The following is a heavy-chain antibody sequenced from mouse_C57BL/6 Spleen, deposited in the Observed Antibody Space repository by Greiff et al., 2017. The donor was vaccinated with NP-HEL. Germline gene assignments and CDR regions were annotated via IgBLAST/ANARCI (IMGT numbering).Heavy chain of an antibody. CDR1: GYTFTSYW. CDR3: ARSAGAYYFDY. J-gene: IGHJ2*01. Sequence: QVQLQQPGAELVKPGASVQLSCKASGYTFTSYWMHWVKQRPGRGLEWIGRIDPNSGGTKYNEKFKSKATLPVDKPSSTAYMQLSSLTSEDSAFYYCARSAGAYYFDYWGQGTTLTVSS. D-gene: IGHD1-2*01. CDR2: IDPNSGGT. V-gene: IGHV1-72*01.